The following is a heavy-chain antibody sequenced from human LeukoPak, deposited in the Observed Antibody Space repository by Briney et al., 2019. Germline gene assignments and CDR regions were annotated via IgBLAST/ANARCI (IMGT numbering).Heavy chain of an antibody. CDR2: IYTSGST. Sequence: SETLSLTCTVSGGSISSGSYYWRWVRQPADTGLEWIARIYTSGSTNYNRSLKIRVTISADTSKNQFSLKLSSVTAADTAVYYCARAGPGTYYRGFDYWGQGTLVTVSS. V-gene: IGHV4-61*02. CDR3: ARAGPGTYYRGFDY. D-gene: IGHD3-10*01. CDR1: GGSISSGSYY. J-gene: IGHJ4*02.